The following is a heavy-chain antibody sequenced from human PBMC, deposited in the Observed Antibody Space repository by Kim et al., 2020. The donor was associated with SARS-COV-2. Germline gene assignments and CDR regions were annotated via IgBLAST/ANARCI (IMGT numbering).Heavy chain of an antibody. J-gene: IGHJ4*02. CDR1: GYTFTSYG. D-gene: IGHD3-22*01. Sequence: ASVKVSCKASGYTFTSYGINWVRQAPGQGLEWMAWSSAYNGNTNYAQHLQGRVTMTTDTSTSTAYMELRSLRSDDTAVYYCARAPPVVIIPSAPNDYWGQGTLVTVSS. V-gene: IGHV1-18*01. CDR3: ARAPPVVIIPSAPNDY. CDR2: SSAYNGNT.